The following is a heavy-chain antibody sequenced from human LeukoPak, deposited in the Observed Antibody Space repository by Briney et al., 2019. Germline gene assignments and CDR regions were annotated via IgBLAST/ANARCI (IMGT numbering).Heavy chain of an antibody. J-gene: IGHJ6*04. CDR1: GFTFNSYA. CDR2: ISGSGGST. D-gene: IGHD3-22*01. CDR3: AKRYWDYYDSSGYDV. V-gene: IGHV3-23*01. Sequence: PPGGSLRLSCAASGFTFNSYAMIWVRQAPGKGLEWVSAISGSGGSTYYADSVKGRFTISRDNSKNTLYLQMNSLRAEDTAVYYCAKRYWDYYDSSGYDVWGKGTTVTISS.